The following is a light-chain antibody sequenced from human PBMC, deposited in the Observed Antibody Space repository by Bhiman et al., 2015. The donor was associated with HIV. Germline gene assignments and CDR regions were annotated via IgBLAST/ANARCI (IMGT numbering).Light chain of an antibody. V-gene: IGLV2-14*03. J-gene: IGLJ2*01. CDR1: SRDVGGYDY. CDR3: SSYTSSTGA. CDR2: DVS. Sequence: QSALTQPASVSGSPGQSITISCTGTSRDVGGYDYVSWYQQHPGKAPQLIIYDVSLRPSGVSNRFSGSKSGNTASLTISGLQAEDEADYYCSSYTSSTGAFGGGTKLTVL.